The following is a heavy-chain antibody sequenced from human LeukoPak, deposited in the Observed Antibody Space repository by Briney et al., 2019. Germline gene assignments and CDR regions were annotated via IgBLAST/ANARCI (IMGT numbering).Heavy chain of an antibody. CDR2: IKSKNDGGTT. CDR3: TTFPSGFDI. D-gene: IGHD3-3*01. Sequence: GGSLRLSCTASGFTFSNAWMRWVRQAPGKGLEWVGRIKSKNDGGTTDYAAPVKGRVTISRDDSKNTLYLQMNSLKTEDTAVYYCTTFPSGFDIWGRGTMVTVSS. V-gene: IGHV3-15*05. J-gene: IGHJ3*02. CDR1: GFTFSNAW.